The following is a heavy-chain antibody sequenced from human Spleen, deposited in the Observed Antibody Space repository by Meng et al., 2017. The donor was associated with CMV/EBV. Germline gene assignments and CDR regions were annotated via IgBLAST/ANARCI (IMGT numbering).Heavy chain of an antibody. CDR3: ARGGITTFGVVMDNWFDR. CDR1: GYTFTGHY. CDR2: MNPKTGNR. V-gene: IGHV1-8*03. D-gene: IGHD3-3*01. J-gene: IGHJ5*02. Sequence: ASVKVSCKASGYTFTGHYMHWVRQATGQGLEWMGWMNPKTGNRGYAQRFQGRVTLSGNTSKSTAYMELSSLRFEDTAVYYCARGGITTFGVVMDNWFDRWGQGTLVTVSS.